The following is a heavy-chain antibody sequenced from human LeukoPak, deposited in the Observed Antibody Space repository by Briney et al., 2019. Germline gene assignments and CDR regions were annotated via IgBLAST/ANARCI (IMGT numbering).Heavy chain of an antibody. CDR1: GFTFSSYC. CDR2: IKQDGSEK. V-gene: IGHV3-7*01. CDR3: ARPGNLIYFDY. J-gene: IGHJ4*02. D-gene: IGHD3-10*01. Sequence: PGGSLRVSCAASGFTFSSYCMSWVRQAPGKGLEWVANIKQDGSEKYYVDSVKGRFTISRDNAKNSLYLQMNSLRAEDTAVYYCARPGNLIYFDYWGQGTLVTVSS.